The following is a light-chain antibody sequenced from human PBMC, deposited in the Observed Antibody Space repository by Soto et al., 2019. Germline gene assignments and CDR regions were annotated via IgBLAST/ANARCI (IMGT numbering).Light chain of an antibody. V-gene: IGKV3-15*01. CDR2: GAS. Sequence: EVGRSQSPPYLSVSPGERATLSCRASQSVSSNLAWYQQKPGQAPRLLIYGASTRATGIPARFSGSGSGTEFTFTISILNFEDFAFYYCQQYNNWPPWTFGQGTKV. CDR3: QQYNNWPPWT. J-gene: IGKJ1*01. CDR1: QSVSSN.